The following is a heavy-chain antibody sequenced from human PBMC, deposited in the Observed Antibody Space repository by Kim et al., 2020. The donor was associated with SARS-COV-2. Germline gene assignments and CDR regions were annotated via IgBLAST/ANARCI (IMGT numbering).Heavy chain of an antibody. J-gene: IGHJ5*02. CDR3: ARDATIGWFDP. CDR1: GFTFSSYS. CDR2: ISSSSSYI. V-gene: IGHV3-21*01. Sequence: GGSLRLSCAASGFTFSSYSMNWVRQAPGKGLEWVSSISSSSSYIYYADSVKGRFTISRDNAKNSLYLQMNSLRAEDTAVYYCARDATIGWFDPWGQGTLVTVSS.